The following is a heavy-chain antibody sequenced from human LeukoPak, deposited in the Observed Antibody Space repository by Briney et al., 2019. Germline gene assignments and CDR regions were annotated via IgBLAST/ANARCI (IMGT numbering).Heavy chain of an antibody. CDR1: GFTFSSYG. D-gene: IGHD2-15*01. CDR2: ISYDGSNK. V-gene: IGHV3-30*18. J-gene: IGHJ4*02. CDR3: AKDKTVVVVAATFGPIDY. Sequence: GGSLRLSCAASGFTFSSYGMHWVRQAPGKGLEWVAVISYDGSNKYYADSVKGRFTISRDNSKNTLYLQMNSLRAEDTAVYYCAKDKTVVVVAATFGPIDYWGQGTLVTVSS.